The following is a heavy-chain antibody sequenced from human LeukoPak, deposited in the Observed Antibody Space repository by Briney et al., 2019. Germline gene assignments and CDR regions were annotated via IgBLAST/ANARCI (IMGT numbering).Heavy chain of an antibody. CDR3: AKGAATFGGVIVDFVY. J-gene: IGHJ4*02. D-gene: IGHD3-16*02. Sequence: GRSLRPSCAASEVSLSSYTMSWGRQPPGGGLGWVSAITGSGGSTYYADSAKGRFTSSRDNSKNTLYLQMNSLRAEDTGVYYCAKGAATFGGVIVDFVYWGQGTLVTVSS. CDR1: EVSLSSYT. V-gene: IGHV3-23*01. CDR2: ITGSGGST.